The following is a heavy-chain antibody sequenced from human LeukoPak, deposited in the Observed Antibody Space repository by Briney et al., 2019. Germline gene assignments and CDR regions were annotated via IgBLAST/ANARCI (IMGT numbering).Heavy chain of an antibody. CDR2: INHSGST. Sequence: SETLSLTCAVYGGSFSGYYWSWIRQPPGKRLEWIGEINHSGSTNYNPSLKSRVTISVDTSKNQFSLKLSSVTAADTAVYYCARHVSRGYSYGYRSGGWFDPWGQGTLVTVSS. CDR1: GGSFSGYY. V-gene: IGHV4-34*01. CDR3: ARHVSRGYSYGYRSGGWFDP. D-gene: IGHD5-18*01. J-gene: IGHJ5*02.